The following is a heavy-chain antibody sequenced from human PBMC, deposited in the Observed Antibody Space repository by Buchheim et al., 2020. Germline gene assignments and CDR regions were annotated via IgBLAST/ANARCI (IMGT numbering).Heavy chain of an antibody. CDR3: AKGVEGRLVDF. CDR2: IHGGGNT. Sequence: EVQLLESGGGLVQPGGSLRLSCVASGFTFSTYAMNWVRQAPGKGLEWVSTIHGGGNTFYPDSVKGRFTISKANSATTLYFPMNSLRAEDTALYYCAKGVEGRLVDFWGQGTL. CDR1: GFTFSTYA. J-gene: IGHJ4*02. V-gene: IGHV3-23*01. D-gene: IGHD5-24*01.